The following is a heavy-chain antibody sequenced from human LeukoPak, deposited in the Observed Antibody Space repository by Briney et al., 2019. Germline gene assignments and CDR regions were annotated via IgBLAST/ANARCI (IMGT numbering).Heavy chain of an antibody. Sequence: GGSLRLSCAASGFTFSSYWMSWVRQAPGKGLEWVANIKQDGSEKYYVDSVKGRFTISRDNAKNSLYLQMNSLRAEDTAVYYCARASSLGSLYYFDYWGQGTPVTVSS. V-gene: IGHV3-7*01. CDR1: GFTFSSYW. J-gene: IGHJ4*02. CDR3: ARASSLGSLYYFDY. CDR2: IKQDGSEK. D-gene: IGHD6-6*01.